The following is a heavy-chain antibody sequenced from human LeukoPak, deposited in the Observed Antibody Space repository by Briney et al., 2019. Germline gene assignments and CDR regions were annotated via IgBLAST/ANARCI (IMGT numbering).Heavy chain of an antibody. J-gene: IGHJ4*02. D-gene: IGHD3-22*01. Sequence: ASVKVSCKASGYTFTSYYIHWVRQAPGLGLEWMGMVNPGGGDTSYAQTFQGRATMARDTSTSTVYMELSSLRSEDTAVYYCASGVNYYDSSDYYRPLDYWGQGTLVTVSS. CDR2: VNPGGGDT. V-gene: IGHV1-46*01. CDR3: ASGVNYYDSSDYYRPLDY. CDR1: GYTFTSYY.